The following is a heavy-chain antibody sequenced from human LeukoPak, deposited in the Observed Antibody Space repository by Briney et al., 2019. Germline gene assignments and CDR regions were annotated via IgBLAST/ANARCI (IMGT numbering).Heavy chain of an antibody. J-gene: IGHJ4*02. CDR2: INPNSGGT. V-gene: IGHV1-2*02. CDR3: ARGDENYYGSGSQDY. Sequence: GASVKVSCKASGYTFTGYYMHWVRQAPGQGLEWMGWINPNSGGTNYAQKFQGRVTMTRDTSISTAYMELSRLRSEDTAVYYCARGDENYYGSGSQDYWGQGTLVTVSS. CDR1: GYTFTGYY. D-gene: IGHD3-10*01.